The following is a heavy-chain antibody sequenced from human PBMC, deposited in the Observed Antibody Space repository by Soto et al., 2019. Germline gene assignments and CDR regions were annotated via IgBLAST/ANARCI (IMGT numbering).Heavy chain of an antibody. CDR2: MNPNSGNT. J-gene: IGHJ5*02. Sequence: GXSVKVSCKASVYTFTSYDINWVRQATGQGLEWMGWMNPNSGNTGYAQKFQGRVTMTRNTSISTAYMELSSLRSEDTAVYYCARGGRYDILTGYWFDHWGQGTLVTVSS. CDR1: VYTFTSYD. D-gene: IGHD3-9*01. V-gene: IGHV1-8*01. CDR3: ARGGRYDILTGYWFDH.